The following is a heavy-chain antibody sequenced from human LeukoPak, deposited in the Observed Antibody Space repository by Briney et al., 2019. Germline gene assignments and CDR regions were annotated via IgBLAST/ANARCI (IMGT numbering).Heavy chain of an antibody. CDR1: GFTFDSYA. CDR3: AKSRNAYYFAMDV. Sequence: PGGSLRLSCAASGFTFDSYAMSWARQAPGKGLEWVSLISITGADTYYADSMEGRFTVSRDNSKNMIYLQMNSLRAEDTAVYYCAKSRNAYYFAMDVWGLGTTVTVSS. CDR2: ISITGADT. V-gene: IGHV3-23*01. J-gene: IGHJ6*02. D-gene: IGHD1-1*01.